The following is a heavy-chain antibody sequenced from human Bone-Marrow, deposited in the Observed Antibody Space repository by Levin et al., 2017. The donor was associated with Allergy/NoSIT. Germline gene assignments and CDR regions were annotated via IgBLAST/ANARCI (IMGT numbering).Heavy chain of an antibody. V-gene: IGHV3-30*03. Sequence: SCAASGFTFSGYGMHWVRQVPGKGLEWVAVISEDASETYYAESVKGRFTVSRDNSKKTLYLQMNSLRPEDTAVYYCARDDSSSWYGGFIYWGQGALVTVSS. J-gene: IGHJ4*02. CDR1: GFTFSGYG. CDR3: ARDDSSSWYGGFIY. CDR2: ISEDASET. D-gene: IGHD6-13*01.